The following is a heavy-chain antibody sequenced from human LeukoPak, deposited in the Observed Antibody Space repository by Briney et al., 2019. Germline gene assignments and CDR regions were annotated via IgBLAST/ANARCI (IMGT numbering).Heavy chain of an antibody. CDR1: GFTFSDYY. CDR2: ISSSGSTI. J-gene: IGHJ3*02. D-gene: IGHD6-13*01. V-gene: IGHV3-11*01. CDR3: ARERYSSSWDDAFDI. Sequence: GGSLRLSCAASGFTFSDYYMSWIRQAPGKGLEWVSYISSSGSTIYYADSVKGRFTISRDNAKNSLYLQLNSLRAEDTAVYYCARERYSSSWDDAFDIWGQGTMVTVSS.